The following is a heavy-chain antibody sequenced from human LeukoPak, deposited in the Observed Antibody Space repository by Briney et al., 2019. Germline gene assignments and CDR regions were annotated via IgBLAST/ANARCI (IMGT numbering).Heavy chain of an antibody. J-gene: IGHJ4*02. CDR3: ARDGDYYGSGVDY. CDR2: ISSSSSTI. Sequence: PGGSLRLSCAASGFTFSSYSMSWVRQAPGKGLEWVSYISSSSSTIYYADSVKGRFTISRDNAKNSLYLQMNSLRAEDTAVYYCARDGDYYGSGVDYWGQGTLVTVSS. V-gene: IGHV3-48*04. CDR1: GFTFSSYS. D-gene: IGHD3-10*01.